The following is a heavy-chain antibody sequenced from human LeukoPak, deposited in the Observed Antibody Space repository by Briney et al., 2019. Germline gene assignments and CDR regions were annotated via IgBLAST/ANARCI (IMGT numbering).Heavy chain of an antibody. V-gene: IGHV4-4*02. Sequence: SGTLSLTCGVSGVSISNTNWWSWVRPPPRQGLEWIGEISLTGLTHYNPSLESRVTVSLDKSKNQLSLNLTSVTAADTAVYYCSRENGAFSPFGYWGQGTLVTVLS. J-gene: IGHJ4*02. CDR1: GVSISNTNW. CDR2: ISLTGLT. CDR3: SRENGAFSPFGY. D-gene: IGHD2-8*01.